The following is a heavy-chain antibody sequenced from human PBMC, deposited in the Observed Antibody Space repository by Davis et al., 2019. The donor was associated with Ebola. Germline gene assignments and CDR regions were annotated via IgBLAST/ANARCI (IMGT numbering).Heavy chain of an antibody. CDR1: GFTLEDYA. CDR3: ARDGSSSWYYIQH. V-gene: IGHV3-9*01. Sequence: PGGSLRLSCAASGFTLEDYAMHWVRQAPGKGLEWVSSISWNSGDIGYADSVKGRFTISRDNAKNSLFLQMNGLRAEDTALYYCARDGSSSWYYIQHWGQGTLVTVSS. CDR2: ISWNSGDI. J-gene: IGHJ1*01. D-gene: IGHD6-13*01.